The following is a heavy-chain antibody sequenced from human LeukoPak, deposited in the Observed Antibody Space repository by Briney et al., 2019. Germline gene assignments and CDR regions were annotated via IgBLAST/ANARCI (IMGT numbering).Heavy chain of an antibody. J-gene: IGHJ4*02. CDR2: ISGSGGST. Sequence: GGSLRLSCAASGFTFSDYWMSWVRQAPGKGLEWVSAISGSGGSTYYADSVKGRFTISRDNSKNTLYLQMNSLRAEDTAVYYCAKERRENVLRFLEWLFHYWGQGTLVTVSS. D-gene: IGHD3-3*01. CDR1: GFTFSDYW. V-gene: IGHV3-23*01. CDR3: AKERRENVLRFLEWLFHY.